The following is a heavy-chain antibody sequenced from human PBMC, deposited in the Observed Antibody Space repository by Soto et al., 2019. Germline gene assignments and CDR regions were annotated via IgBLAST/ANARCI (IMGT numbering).Heavy chain of an antibody. CDR3: ARPKTKGYSACDT. CDR1: GFTFTSHW. Sequence: EVQLVESGGGLVQPGGSLRLSCAASGFTFTSHWLHWVRQAPGEGLVWVSRMSPDGSDTEFADSVKGRFTISRDNAKSTLYLDMNSLRAEDTGVYYCARPKTKGYSACDTWGQGTMVTVSS. J-gene: IGHJ3*02. D-gene: IGHD2-15*01. CDR2: MSPDGSDT. V-gene: IGHV3-74*03.